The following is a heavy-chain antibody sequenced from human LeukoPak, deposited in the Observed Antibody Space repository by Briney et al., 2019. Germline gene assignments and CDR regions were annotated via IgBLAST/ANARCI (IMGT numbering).Heavy chain of an antibody. CDR1: GFTFSSYA. CDR3: AKPVAAYYYYYGMDV. J-gene: IGHJ6*02. D-gene: IGHD6-19*01. Sequence: GGSLRLSCAASGFTFSSYAISWVRQAPGKGLEWLSAISGSGGSTYYADSVKGRFTISRDNSKNTLYLQMNSLRAEDTAVYYCAKPVAAYYYYYGMDVWGQGTAVTVSS. CDR2: ISGSGGST. V-gene: IGHV3-23*01.